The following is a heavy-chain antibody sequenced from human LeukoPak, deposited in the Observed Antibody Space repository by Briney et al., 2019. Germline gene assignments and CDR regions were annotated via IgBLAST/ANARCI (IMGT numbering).Heavy chain of an antibody. CDR2: ISGSGDST. D-gene: IGHD6-19*01. V-gene: IGHV3-23*01. CDR1: GFTFSSYS. J-gene: IGHJ4*02. Sequence: GGSLRLSCAASGFTFSSYSMNWVRQAPGKGLEWVSAISGSGDSTYYADSVKGRFTISRDNSKNTLYLQMNSLRAEDTAVYYCAKSRGVAGFDYWGQGTLVTVSS. CDR3: AKSRGVAGFDY.